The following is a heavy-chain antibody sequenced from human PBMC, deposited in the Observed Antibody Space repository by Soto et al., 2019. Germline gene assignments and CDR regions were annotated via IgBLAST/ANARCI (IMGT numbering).Heavy chain of an antibody. J-gene: IGHJ3*02. CDR2: INPTSGGT. Sequence: GASVTVSCTASAYTFTGYYLHWVRLAPGQGHEWMGWINPTSGGTNYAQKFQGWVTMTRDTSISTDCMELSRLRFDDTDVYYCAREHYDSSDYIAFDIWGQGTMVTVSS. D-gene: IGHD3-22*01. V-gene: IGHV1-2*04. CDR3: AREHYDSSDYIAFDI. CDR1: AYTFTGYY.